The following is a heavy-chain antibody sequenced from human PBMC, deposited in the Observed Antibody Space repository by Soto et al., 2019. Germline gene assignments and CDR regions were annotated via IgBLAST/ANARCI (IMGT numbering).Heavy chain of an antibody. CDR3: ARDGSGYRSRASPMDV. Sequence: QVQLVQSGAEVKKPGSSVKVSCKASGDTFSSYAISWVRQAPGQGLEWMGGIIPIFGTANYAQKFQGRGTITADESTSTAYMELSSLRSDDTAVYYCARDGSGYRSRASPMDVWGQGTTVTVAS. J-gene: IGHJ6*02. CDR1: GDTFSSYA. V-gene: IGHV1-69*01. D-gene: IGHD3-22*01. CDR2: IIPIFGTA.